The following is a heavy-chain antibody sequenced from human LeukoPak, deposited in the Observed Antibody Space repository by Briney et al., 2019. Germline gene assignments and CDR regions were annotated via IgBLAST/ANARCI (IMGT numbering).Heavy chain of an antibody. CDR1: GFTFSNYW. Sequence: GGSLRLSYAASGFTFSNYWMSWVRQAPGKGLEWVANIKKDGREKYYVDSVKGRFTISRDNAKNSLYLQMNSLRVEDTAVYYCARDGATVTTPNYYGMDVWGQGTTVTVSS. CDR2: IKKDGREK. CDR3: ARDGATVTTPNYYGMDV. J-gene: IGHJ6*02. D-gene: IGHD4-17*01. V-gene: IGHV3-7*01.